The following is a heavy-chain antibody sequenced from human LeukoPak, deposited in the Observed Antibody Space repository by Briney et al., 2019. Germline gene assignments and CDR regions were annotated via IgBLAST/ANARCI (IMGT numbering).Heavy chain of an antibody. Sequence: ASVKVSCKASGYTFTSYGISWVRQAPGQGLEWMGWISAYNGNTNYAQKLQGRVTMTRDTSTSTVYMELSSLRSEDTAVYYCARDWNWFDPWGQGTLVTVSS. CDR3: ARDWNWFDP. J-gene: IGHJ5*02. CDR1: GYTFTSYG. V-gene: IGHV1-18*01. CDR2: ISAYNGNT.